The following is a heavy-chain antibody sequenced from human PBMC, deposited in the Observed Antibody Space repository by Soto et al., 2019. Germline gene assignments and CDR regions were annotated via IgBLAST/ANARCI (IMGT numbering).Heavy chain of an antibody. CDR2: INHSGST. CDR3: AREKRPSKEDSSGYYYGWFDP. D-gene: IGHD3-22*01. J-gene: IGHJ5*02. CDR1: GGSFSGHY. Sequence: PSETLSLTCAVYGGSFSGHYWSWIRQSPGKGLEWIGEINHSGSTNYNPSLKSRVTISVDRSKSQFSLNLSSVTAADTAVYYCAREKRPSKEDSSGYYYGWFDPWGQGTLVTGSS. V-gene: IGHV4-34*01.